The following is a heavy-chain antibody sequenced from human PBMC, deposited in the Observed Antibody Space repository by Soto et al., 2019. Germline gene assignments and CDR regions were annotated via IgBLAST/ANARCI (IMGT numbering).Heavy chain of an antibody. CDR3: ARGLRDYGEIDY. Sequence: SETLSLTCAVSGGSISSGGYSWSWIRQPPGKGLEWIGYIYHSGSTYYNPSLKSRVTISVDRSKNQFSLKLSSVTAADTAVYYCARGLRDYGEIDYWGQGTLVTVSS. V-gene: IGHV4-30-2*01. CDR2: IYHSGST. D-gene: IGHD4-17*01. CDR1: GGSISSGGYS. J-gene: IGHJ4*02.